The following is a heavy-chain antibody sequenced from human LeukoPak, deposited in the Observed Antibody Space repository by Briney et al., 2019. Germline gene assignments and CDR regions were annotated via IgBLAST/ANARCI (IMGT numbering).Heavy chain of an antibody. J-gene: IGHJ3*02. V-gene: IGHV1-18*01. D-gene: IGHD3-16*01. CDR2: ISAYNGST. CDR1: GYTFTSYD. CDR3: ARVVRWAFDI. Sequence: ASVKVSCKASGYTFTSYDISWVRQAPGQGLEWMGRISAYNGSTNYAHKLQGRVTMTTDTSTSTAYMELRSLRSDDTAVYYCARVVRWAFDIWGQGTMVTVSS.